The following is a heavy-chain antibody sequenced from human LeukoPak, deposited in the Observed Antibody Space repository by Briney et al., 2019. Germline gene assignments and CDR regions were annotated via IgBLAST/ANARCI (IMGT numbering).Heavy chain of an antibody. CDR1: GFTFSSYA. J-gene: IGHJ4*02. Sequence: GGSLRLSCAASGFTFSSYAMSWVRQAPGKGLEWVSAISGSGGSTYYADSVKGRFTISRDNSKNTLYLQMNSLRAEDTAVYYCAKADQWLVHSYNFGYWGQGTLVTVSS. CDR3: AKADQWLVHSYNFGY. CDR2: ISGSGGST. D-gene: IGHD6-19*01. V-gene: IGHV3-23*01.